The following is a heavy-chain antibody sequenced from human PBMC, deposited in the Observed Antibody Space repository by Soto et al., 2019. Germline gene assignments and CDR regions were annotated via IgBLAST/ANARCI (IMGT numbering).Heavy chain of an antibody. CDR2: IYVTGAV. J-gene: IGHJ5*02. CDR1: GAALNSGNYY. CDR3: ARLRIATNNYKWFDP. D-gene: IGHD2-21*01. V-gene: IGHV4-31*03. Sequence: SETLSLTCSVSGAALNSGNYYWSRIRQVPGKGLEWIGHIYVTGAVDYNPSLRDRITISQDTSERQFSLNLRLVTAADTAVYYCARLRIATNNYKWFDPWGQGTLVTVSS.